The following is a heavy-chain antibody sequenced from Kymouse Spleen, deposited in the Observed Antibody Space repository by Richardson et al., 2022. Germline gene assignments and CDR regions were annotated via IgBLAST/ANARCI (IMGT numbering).Heavy chain of an antibody. Sequence: EVQLVESGGGLVKPGGSLRLSCAASGFTFSNAWMSWVRQAPGKGLEWVGRIKSKTDGGTTDYAAPVKGRFTISRDDSKNTLYLQMNSLKTEDTAVYYCTTDLNNWNYYYYYGMDVWGQGTTVTVSS. V-gene: IGHV3-15*01. CDR1: GFTFSNAW. J-gene: IGHJ6*02. CDR3: TTDLNNWNYYYYYGMDV. D-gene: IGHD1-20*01,IGHD1-7*01. CDR2: IKSKTDGGTT.